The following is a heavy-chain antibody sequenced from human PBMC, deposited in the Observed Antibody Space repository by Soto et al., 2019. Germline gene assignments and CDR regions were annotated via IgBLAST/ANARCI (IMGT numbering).Heavy chain of an antibody. CDR2: TYYRSKWYN. J-gene: IGHJ6*03. CDR3: ARLKGVVNEPYYYYMDV. D-gene: IGHD3-22*01. Sequence: SQTLSLTCAVSGDSVSSNSAAWNWIRQSPSRGLEWLGRTYYRSKWYNDYAVSVKSRITINPDTSKNQFSLQLNSVTPEDTAVYYCARLKGVVNEPYYYYMDVWGKGTTVNVSS. CDR1: GDSVSSNSAA. V-gene: IGHV6-1*01.